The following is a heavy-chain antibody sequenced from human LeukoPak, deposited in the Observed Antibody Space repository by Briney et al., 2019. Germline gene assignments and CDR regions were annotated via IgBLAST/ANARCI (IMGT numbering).Heavy chain of an antibody. CDR2: ISWNIDTI. CDR3: AKDAGRYTYGYSWFDP. J-gene: IGHJ5*02. V-gene: IGHV3-9*01. CDR1: GFTFDVYA. D-gene: IGHD5-18*01. Sequence: GRSLRLSCAASGFTFDVYAMHWVRQAPGKGLEWVSSISWNIDTIDYADSVKGRFTISRDNAKNSLYLQMNSLRAEDTAFYYCAKDAGRYTYGYSWFDPWGQGTLVTVSS.